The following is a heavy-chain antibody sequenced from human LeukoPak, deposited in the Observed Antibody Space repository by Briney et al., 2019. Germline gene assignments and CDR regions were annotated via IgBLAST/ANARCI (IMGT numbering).Heavy chain of an antibody. D-gene: IGHD6-19*01. Sequence: GGSLSLSCAASGFIFSKYAMTWARQAPGKGLEWVSTINAVDAHTYYADSVKGRLTVSRDNAMNCLYLQMNRLSGKHPAVYYYAKQFLDANWGQGTRVTVSS. V-gene: IGHV3-23*01. J-gene: IGHJ4*02. CDR1: GFIFSKYA. CDR3: AKQFLDAN. CDR2: INAVDAHT.